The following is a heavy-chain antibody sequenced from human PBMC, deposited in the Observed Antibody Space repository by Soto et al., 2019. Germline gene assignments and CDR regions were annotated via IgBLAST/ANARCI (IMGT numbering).Heavy chain of an antibody. CDR2: INVYNGDT. D-gene: IGHD3-16*01. CDR1: GYTFSSSS. CDR3: ARDIGGGEDV. Sequence: QVQLVQSGVEVKKPGASVKVSCKASGYTFSSSSISWVRQAPGQGLEWMGWINVYNGDTIYVQKFQGRVTITTDTSTSTAYMELTSLTSDDTAIYYCARDIGGGEDVWGQGTTVTVSS. V-gene: IGHV1-18*01. J-gene: IGHJ6*02.